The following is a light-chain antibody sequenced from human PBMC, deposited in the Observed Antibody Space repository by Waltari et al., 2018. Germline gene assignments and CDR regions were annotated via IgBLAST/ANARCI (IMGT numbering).Light chain of an antibody. Sequence: EIVMTQSPATLSVSPGERATLSCRASQSVSSDLAWYQQKPGQPPRLLIYGASTRATGIPARFSGSGSGTEFTLTINSLQSEDFAVYYCQQYNNWPPRTFGQGTKVEIK. CDR3: QQYNNWPPRT. J-gene: IGKJ1*01. CDR1: QSVSSD. CDR2: GAS. V-gene: IGKV3-15*01.